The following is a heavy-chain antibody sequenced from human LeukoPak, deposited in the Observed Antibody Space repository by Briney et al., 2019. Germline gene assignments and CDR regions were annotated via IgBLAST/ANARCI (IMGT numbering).Heavy chain of an antibody. D-gene: IGHD1-26*01. V-gene: IGHV3-30-3*01. CDR3: ARDLSGSLDY. Sequence: GGSLRLSCAASEFTFTNYGMHWVRQAPGKGLEWVAVISNDGTDKYYADSVKGRFTISRDNSENTLYLQLNSLRPEDTAVYYCARDLSGSLDYWGQGTLVTVSS. J-gene: IGHJ4*02. CDR2: ISNDGTDK. CDR1: EFTFTNYG.